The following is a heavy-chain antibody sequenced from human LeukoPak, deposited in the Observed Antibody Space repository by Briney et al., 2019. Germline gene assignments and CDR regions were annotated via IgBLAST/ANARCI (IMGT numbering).Heavy chain of an antibody. CDR3: ARESDDFWSGRPIDF. D-gene: IGHD3-3*01. V-gene: IGHV4-59*01. J-gene: IGHJ4*02. CDR1: GGSISSYY. Sequence: SETLSLTCTVSGGSISSYYWTWIRQPPGKGLEWIGYIYYIGSTYYNPSLKSRVTISVDTSKNQFSLKLSSVTAADTAVYYYARESDDFWSGRPIDFWGQGTLVTVSS. CDR2: IYYIGST.